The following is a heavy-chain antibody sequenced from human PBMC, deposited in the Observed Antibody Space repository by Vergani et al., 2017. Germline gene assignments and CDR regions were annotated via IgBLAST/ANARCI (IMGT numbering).Heavy chain of an antibody. V-gene: IGHV3-15*01. CDR1: GFTFNNAW. J-gene: IGHJ4*02. CDR3: TAGIDY. D-gene: IGHD1-1*01. Sequence: EVQLVESGGGLVKPGRSLRLSCAASGFTFNNAWMSWVRQAPGQGLEWVGRIKSKTDGGTTDYAAPVKGRLTISRDDSKNNLYLQMNSLKTVDTAVYYCTAGIDYWGQGTLVTVSS. CDR2: IKSKTDGGTT.